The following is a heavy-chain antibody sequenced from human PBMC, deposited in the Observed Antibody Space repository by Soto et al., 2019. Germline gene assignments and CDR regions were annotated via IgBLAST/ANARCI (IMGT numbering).Heavy chain of an antibody. V-gene: IGHV3-53*04. J-gene: IGHJ3*02. CDR3: ATSTIFGVVTPPHDAFDI. CDR1: GFTVSSNY. CDR2: IYSGGST. Sequence: PGGSLRLSCAASGFTVSSNYMSWVRQAPGKGLEWVSVIYSGGSTYYADSVKGRFTISRHNSKNTLYLQMNSLRAEDTAVYYCATSTIFGVVTPPHDAFDIWGQGTMVTVSS. D-gene: IGHD3-3*01.